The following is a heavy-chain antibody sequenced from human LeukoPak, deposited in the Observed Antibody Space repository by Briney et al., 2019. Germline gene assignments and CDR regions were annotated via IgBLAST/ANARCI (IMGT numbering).Heavy chain of an antibody. CDR1: GGTFSSYA. J-gene: IGHJ4*02. CDR2: IIPIFGTA. V-gene: IGHV1-69*13. D-gene: IGHD5-12*01. Sequence: GASVKVSCKASGGTFSSYAISWVRQAPGQGLEWMGGIIPIFGTANYAQKFQGRVTITADESTSTAYMELSSLRSEDTAVYYCARDVAHSLYPYFDYWGQGTLVTVSS. CDR3: ARDVAHSLYPYFDY.